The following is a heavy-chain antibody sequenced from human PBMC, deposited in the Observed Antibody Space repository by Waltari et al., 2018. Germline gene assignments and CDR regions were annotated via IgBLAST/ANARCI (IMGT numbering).Heavy chain of an antibody. CDR2: IRHPGST. J-gene: IGHJ5*02. Sequence: QLHLQLCGARLLCPSETLPLTCTDTGTSFSECYGGWVRQPPGKGLEWIGQIRHPGSTNYNPSLKSRVTISIDTPRSQFSLRLSSVTAADTALYFCTRGGNYDFWSHRPFVDPWGQGTLVTVSS. D-gene: IGHD3-3*01. CDR1: GTSFSECY. V-gene: IGHV4-34*01. CDR3: TRGGNYDFWSHRPFVDP.